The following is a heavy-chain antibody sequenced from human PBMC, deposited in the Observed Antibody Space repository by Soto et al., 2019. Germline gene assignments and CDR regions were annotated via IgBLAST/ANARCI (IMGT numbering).Heavy chain of an antibody. CDR2: ISDSGATT. CDR3: AKEDTSSGSLDY. CDR1: VFPFGGNA. V-gene: IGHV3-23*01. Sequence: WGCLRLSCAASVFPFGGNAMSWVRQAPGKGLEWVSGISDSGATTYYADSVRGRFTISRDNSKNTLYLQMKSLRAEDSASYYCAKEDTSSGSLDYWGQGAMVTVSS. J-gene: IGHJ4*02. D-gene: IGHD6-19*01.